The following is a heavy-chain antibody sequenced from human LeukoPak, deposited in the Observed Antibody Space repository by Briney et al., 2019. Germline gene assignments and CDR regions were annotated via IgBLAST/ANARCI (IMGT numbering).Heavy chain of an antibody. CDR3: ARGILRDYYDSSGFYHRGGVGY. V-gene: IGHV4-4*07. J-gene: IGHJ4*02. CDR1: GGSISSYY. Sequence: SETLSLTCTVSGGSISSYYWSWIRQPAGKGLEWIGRIYTSGSTNYNPSLKSRVTMSVDTSKNQFSLKLSSVTTADTAVYFCARGILRDYYDSSGFYHRGGVGYWGQGTLVTVSS. D-gene: IGHD3-22*01. CDR2: IYTSGST.